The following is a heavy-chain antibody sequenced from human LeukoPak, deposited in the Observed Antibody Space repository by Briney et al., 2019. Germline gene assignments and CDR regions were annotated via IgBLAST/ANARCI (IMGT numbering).Heavy chain of an antibody. CDR2: ISSSGASI. D-gene: IGHD6-13*01. J-gene: IGHJ4*02. CDR3: ARDTTWYSSYYFDY. CDR1: GFTFSSYS. V-gene: IGHV3-48*01. Sequence: PGGSLRLSCVASGFTFSSYSMNSVRQAPGKGLDWVAYISSSGASIYYADSVKGRFTISRDNDKHSLYLQMNTLRAEDTAIYYCARDTTWYSSYYFDYWGQGTLVTVSS.